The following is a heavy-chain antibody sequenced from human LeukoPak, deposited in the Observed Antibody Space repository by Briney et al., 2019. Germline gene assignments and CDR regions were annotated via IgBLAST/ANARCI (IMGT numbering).Heavy chain of an antibody. D-gene: IGHD3-22*01. CDR3: ARGRPWDYYDSSGYRSVDFDY. J-gene: IGHJ4*02. V-gene: IGHV4-39*07. CDR1: GGSISSSSYY. Sequence: PSETLSLTCTVSGGSISSSSYYWGWIRQPPGNGLEWIGSIYYSGSTYYNPSLKSRVTISVDTSKNQFSLKLSSVTAADTAVYYCARGRPWDYYDSSGYRSVDFDYWGQGTLVTVSS. CDR2: IYYSGST.